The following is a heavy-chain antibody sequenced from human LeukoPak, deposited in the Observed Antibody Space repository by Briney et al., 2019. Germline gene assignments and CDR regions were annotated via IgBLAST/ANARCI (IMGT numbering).Heavy chain of an antibody. J-gene: IGHJ4*02. Sequence: PGGSLRLSCAASGLTGSHNYVSWVRQAPGKGLEWVSVMTSSGGGTDYADSVKGRFTISRDNFKNTLYLQMNSLRAEDTAVYYCAKAHYFGSGSFDHWGQGTLVTVSP. D-gene: IGHD3-10*01. CDR2: MTSSGGGT. V-gene: IGHV3-53*01. CDR1: GLTGSHNY. CDR3: AKAHYFGSGSFDH.